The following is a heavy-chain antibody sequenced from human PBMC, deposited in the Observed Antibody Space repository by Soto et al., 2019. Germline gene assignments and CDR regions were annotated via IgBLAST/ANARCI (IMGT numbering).Heavy chain of an antibody. CDR2: VYWDDDN. V-gene: IGHV2-5*02. D-gene: IGHD6-19*01. CDR1: GFSLTTSGVG. CDR3: AHGSGWLFDY. Sequence: QITLKESGPTLVKPTQTLTLTCTFSGFSLTTSGVGVGWIRQPPGKALEWLALVYWDDDNQYSPSLRNRLTLTKDTSKNQVVLTMTNMDPVDTATDYCAHGSGWLFDYWGQGTLVTVSS. J-gene: IGHJ4*02.